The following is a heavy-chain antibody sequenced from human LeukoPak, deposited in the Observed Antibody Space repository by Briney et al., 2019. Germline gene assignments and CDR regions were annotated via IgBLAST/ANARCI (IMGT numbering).Heavy chain of an antibody. CDR3: ARALGGYYSDAFDI. D-gene: IGHD3-22*01. Sequence: GGSLRLSCTASGVTFSSYAVHWVRQAPGKGQEWVAIISYDGSNKYYADSVKGRFTISRDNSENTLYLQMNSLRAEDTAVYYCARALGGYYSDAFDIWGQGALVTVSS. CDR1: GVTFSSYA. J-gene: IGHJ3*02. CDR2: ISYDGSNK. V-gene: IGHV3-30*04.